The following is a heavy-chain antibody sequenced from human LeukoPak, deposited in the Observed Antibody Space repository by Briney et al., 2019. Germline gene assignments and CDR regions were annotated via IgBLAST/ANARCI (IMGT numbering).Heavy chain of an antibody. CDR3: ARLQGVSTFDY. CDR2: IWYDGSKK. J-gene: IGHJ4*02. V-gene: IGHV3-33*01. CDR1: GFTFSSNG. D-gene: IGHD5/OR15-5a*01. Sequence: PGRSLTLSCAASGFTFSSNGMQWVRQAPGKGLEWMALIWYDGSKKYYADSVKGRFPISRDNSENTLYLQLNSLRAEDTAIYYCARLQGVSTFDYWGQGTLVTVSS.